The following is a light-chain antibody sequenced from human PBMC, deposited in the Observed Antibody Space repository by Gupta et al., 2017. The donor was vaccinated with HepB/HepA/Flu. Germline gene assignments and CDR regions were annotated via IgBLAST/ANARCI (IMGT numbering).Light chain of an antibody. V-gene: IGLV3-25*03. J-gene: IGLJ2*01. CDR1: ALPKQY. CDR2: KDS. Sequence: SYELTQPPSVSVSPGQTARITCSGDALPKQYAYWYQQKPGQAPVLVIYKDSERPSRIPERFSGASSGTTVPLTISGVQAEDEADYYCQSADSSGTYVVFGGGTKLTVL. CDR3: QSADSSGTYVV.